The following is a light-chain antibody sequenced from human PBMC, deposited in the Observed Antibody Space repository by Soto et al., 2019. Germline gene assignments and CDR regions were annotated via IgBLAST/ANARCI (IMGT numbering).Light chain of an antibody. CDR1: QSVRSSY. V-gene: IGKV3-20*01. Sequence: EIVFPQSPDTLSLSPGESATLSCRASQSVRSSYLAWYQQTPGQTPRLLIYAASSRATGIPDRFGGSGSGTDFSLTISRLEAEDFAVYYCQQYGSSPRTFGQGTKVDIK. J-gene: IGKJ1*01. CDR3: QQYGSSPRT. CDR2: AAS.